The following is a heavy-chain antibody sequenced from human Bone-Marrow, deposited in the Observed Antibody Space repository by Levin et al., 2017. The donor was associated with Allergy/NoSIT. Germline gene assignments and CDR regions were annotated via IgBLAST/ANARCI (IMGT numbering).Heavy chain of an antibody. V-gene: IGHV3-7*01. J-gene: IGHJ4*02. CDR3: VRDKWEVTDVHIDH. D-gene: IGHD1-26*01. CDR1: GFSFSSYW. CDR2: IKQDGSER. Sequence: TGESLKISCAASGFSFSSYWMSWVRQAPGKGLEWVANIKQDGSERYYVDSVKGRFTISRDNAKNSLYLQMNSLRAEDTAVYYCVRDKWEVTDVHIDHWGQGTLVTVSS.